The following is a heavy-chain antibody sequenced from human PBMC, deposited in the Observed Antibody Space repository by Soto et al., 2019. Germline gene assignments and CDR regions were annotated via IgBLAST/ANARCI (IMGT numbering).Heavy chain of an antibody. CDR1: GFTFSNAW. D-gene: IGHD3-16*02. J-gene: IGHJ3*02. Sequence: GGSLRLSCAASGFTFSNAWMNWVRQAPGKGLEWVGRIKSKTDGGTTDYAAPVKGRFTISRDDSKNTLYLQMNSLKTEDTAVYYCTTDSGLTYYDYVWGSYRPTLNDAFDIWGQGTMVTVSS. V-gene: IGHV3-15*07. CDR2: IKSKTDGGTT. CDR3: TTDSGLTYYDYVWGSYRPTLNDAFDI.